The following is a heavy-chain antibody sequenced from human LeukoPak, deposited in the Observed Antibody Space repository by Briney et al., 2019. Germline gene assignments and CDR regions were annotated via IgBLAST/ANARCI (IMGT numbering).Heavy chain of an antibody. CDR2: ITGSGDTT. V-gene: IGHV3-23*01. D-gene: IGHD3-9*01. J-gene: IGHJ4*02. CDR1: GFIFRNYA. Sequence: PGAPLRLFCAASGFIFRNYAMSWVRQAPGKGLEWVSAITGSGDTTYYADSVKGRFTISRDNSKNTLYVEMNTLRAEDTAVYYCAKWGDYDILTGYYVSDFWGQGTRVTVSS. CDR3: AKWGDYDILTGYYVSDF.